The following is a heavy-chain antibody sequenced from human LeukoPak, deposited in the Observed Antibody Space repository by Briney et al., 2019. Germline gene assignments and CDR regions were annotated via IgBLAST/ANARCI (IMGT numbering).Heavy chain of an antibody. V-gene: IGHV3-7*01. D-gene: IGHD7-27*01. CDR2: INQDESSQ. Sequence: GGSLRLSCAVPGFTFRCYWMGWVRQAPGKVLAWVANINQDESSQYYEDSVKGRFTISRDNADSSMYLQMNSLGAEDTAVYYGAILGPVNKDHYIDVGGKGTTVTISS. J-gene: IGHJ6*03. CDR1: GFTFRCYW. CDR3: AILGPVNKDHYIDV.